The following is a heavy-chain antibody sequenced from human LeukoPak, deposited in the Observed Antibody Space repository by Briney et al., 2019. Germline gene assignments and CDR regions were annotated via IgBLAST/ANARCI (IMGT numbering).Heavy chain of an antibody. D-gene: IGHD4-23*01. CDR3: ATTNDIGNYYFDF. CDR2: ISGNSGYT. J-gene: IGHJ4*02. CDR1: GFTFSDYY. Sequence: GRSLRLSCAASGFTFSDYYMSWIRQAPGKGLEWVSYISGNSGYTNYADSVKGRFTISRDNAKNSLFLHMNSLRPEDTALYYCATTNDIGNYYFDFWGQGSLVTVSS. V-gene: IGHV3-11*06.